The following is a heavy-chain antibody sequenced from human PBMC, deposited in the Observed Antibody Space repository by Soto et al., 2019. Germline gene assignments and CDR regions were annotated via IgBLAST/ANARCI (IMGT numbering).Heavy chain of an antibody. V-gene: IGHV4-30-4*01. D-gene: IGHD2-21*02. J-gene: IGHJ5*02. CDR3: ASQFCSGGACFNWFDP. Sequence: SETLSLTCTVSGGSIRSSLYYWSWIRQPPGKGLEWIGYIFDSGIAHYNPSLKSRVAMSVDTSKNQFSLNLTSVTAADTAVYFCASQFCSGGACFNWFDPWGHGTLVTVSS. CDR2: IFDSGIA. CDR1: GGSIRSSLYY.